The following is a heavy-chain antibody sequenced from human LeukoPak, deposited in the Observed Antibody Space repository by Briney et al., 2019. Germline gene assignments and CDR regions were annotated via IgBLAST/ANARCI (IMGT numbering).Heavy chain of an antibody. V-gene: IGHV3-30-3*01. Sequence: GGSLRLSCAASGFTFSSYAMHWVRQAPGKGLEWVAVISYDGSNKYYADSVKGRFTISRDNSKNTLYLQMNSLRAEDTAVYHCARSDGSSTSCYNYWGQGTLVTVSS. CDR3: ARSDGSSTSCYNY. D-gene: IGHD2-2*02. CDR1: GFTFSSYA. CDR2: ISYDGSNK. J-gene: IGHJ4*02.